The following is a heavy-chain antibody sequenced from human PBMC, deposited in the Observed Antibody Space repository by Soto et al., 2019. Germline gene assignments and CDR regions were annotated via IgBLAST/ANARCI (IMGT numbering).Heavy chain of an antibody. CDR1: GLTVSSNY. J-gene: IGHJ3*02. CDR2: LYSGGST. Sequence: EVQLVETGGGLIQPGGSLRLSCAASGLTVSSNYMNLVRQAPGKGLEWVSVLYSGGSTHYAGSVKGRFISSRDNSQNTLYRQMNSLRVEDTAVYYCARDRPGDEGDGFDIWGHGTMGTVSS. D-gene: IGHD3-10*01. CDR3: ARDRPGDEGDGFDI. V-gene: IGHV3-53*02.